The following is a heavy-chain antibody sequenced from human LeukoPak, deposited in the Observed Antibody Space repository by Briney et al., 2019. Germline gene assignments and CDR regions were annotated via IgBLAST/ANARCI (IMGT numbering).Heavy chain of an antibody. J-gene: IGHJ3*01. CDR3: ARASVEMTTINAFDL. Sequence: ASVKVSCKASGYTFSSYGINWVRQAPGQGLERMGWTSAFNGNTHYAHNFRGRVIMTRDTSTSTAYMEMRSLSSDDTAVYYCARASVEMTTINAFDLWGQGTMVTVSS. CDR1: GYTFSSYG. CDR2: TSAFNGNT. V-gene: IGHV1-18*01. D-gene: IGHD5-24*01.